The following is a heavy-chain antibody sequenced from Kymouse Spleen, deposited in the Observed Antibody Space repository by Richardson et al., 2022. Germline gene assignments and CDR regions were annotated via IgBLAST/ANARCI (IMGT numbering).Heavy chain of an antibody. CDR1: GFTFSSYS. D-gene: IGHD3-9*01. V-gene: IGHV3-21*03. CDR2: ISSSSSYI. CDR3: ARAYYDIFPLFDY. Sequence: EVQLVESGGGLVKPGGSLRLSCAASGFTFSSYSMNWVRQAPGKGLEWVSSISSSSSYIYYADSVKGRFTISRDNAKNSLYLQMNSLRAEDTAVYYCARAYYDIFPLFDYWGQGTLVTVSS. J-gene: IGHJ4*02.